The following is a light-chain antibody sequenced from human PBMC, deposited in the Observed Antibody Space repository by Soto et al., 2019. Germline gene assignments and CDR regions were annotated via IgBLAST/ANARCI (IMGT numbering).Light chain of an antibody. CDR1: QTVSSN. Sequence: EIVMTQSPATLSVSPGERATLSCRASQTVSSNLAWYQQKPGQHPRLLIYGASTRATGIPARFSGSGSGTEFTLTISSLQSEDFAVYYCQQYNSWPPLTFGGGTKVEIK. J-gene: IGKJ4*01. CDR2: GAS. CDR3: QQYNSWPPLT. V-gene: IGKV3-15*01.